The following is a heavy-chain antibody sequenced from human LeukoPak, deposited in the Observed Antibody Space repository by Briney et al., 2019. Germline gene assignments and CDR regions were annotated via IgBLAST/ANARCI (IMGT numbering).Heavy chain of an antibody. CDR2: INSDGTNT. D-gene: IGHD3-3*01. CDR1: TFTFSRYW. J-gene: IGHJ4*02. CDR3: ARDRAAFGVVQVGY. Sequence: GGSLRLSCAASTFTFSRYWMHWVHQAPGKGLVWVSRINSDGTNTYYADSVKGRFTIYRDNTKNTLYLQMNSLRTEDTAVYYCARDRAAFGVVQVGYWGQGTLVTVSS. V-gene: IGHV3-74*01.